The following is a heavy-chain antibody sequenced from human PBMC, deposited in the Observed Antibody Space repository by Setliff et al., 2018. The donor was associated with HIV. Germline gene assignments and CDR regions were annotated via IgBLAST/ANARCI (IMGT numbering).Heavy chain of an antibody. CDR1: GGSVSNSY. CDR3: ARVYGVTTLNYYYYYMDV. Sequence: SETLSLTCTVSGGSVSNSYCSWIRQPAGKGLQWIGRIYTSGSTNFNPSLKSRVTMSLDTSKNQFSLKLSSVTAADTAVYYCARVYGVTTLNYYYYYMDVWGKGTTVTVSS. CDR2: IYTSGST. V-gene: IGHV4-4*07. D-gene: IGHD4-17*01. J-gene: IGHJ6*03.